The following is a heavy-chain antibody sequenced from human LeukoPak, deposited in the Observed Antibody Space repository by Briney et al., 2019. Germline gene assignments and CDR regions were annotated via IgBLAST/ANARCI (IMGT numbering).Heavy chain of an antibody. V-gene: IGHV3-33*01. Sequence: PGGSLRLSCAASGFTFSSYAMHWVRQAPGKGLEWVAVIWDNGSNKYYIDSVKGRFTISRDNSKNMLYLQMNSLKIEDTAVYYCTRGPTQWLYYGMDVWGQGTTVTVSS. D-gene: IGHD5-24*01. CDR1: GFTFSSYA. CDR3: TRGPTQWLYYGMDV. CDR2: IWDNGSNK. J-gene: IGHJ6*02.